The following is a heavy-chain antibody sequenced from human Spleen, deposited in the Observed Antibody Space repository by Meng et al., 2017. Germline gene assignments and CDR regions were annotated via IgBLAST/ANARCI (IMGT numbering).Heavy chain of an antibody. CDR3: ARGPTTMAHDFDY. V-gene: IGHV4-34*01. CDR2: INHSGST. D-gene: IGHD4-11*01. Sequence: QAWGAGLLKPSGTLSLACVVSGGSFSDYYWSWIRQPPGKGLEWSGEINHSGSTNYNPSLESRATISVDTSQNNLSLKLSSVTAADSAVYYCARGPTTMAHDFDYWGQGTLVTVSS. CDR1: GGSFSDYY. J-gene: IGHJ4*02.